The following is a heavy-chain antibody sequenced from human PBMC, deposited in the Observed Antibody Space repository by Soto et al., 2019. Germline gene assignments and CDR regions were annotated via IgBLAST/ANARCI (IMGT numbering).Heavy chain of an antibody. CDR3: ARSQGSSTSLEIYYYYYYGMDV. J-gene: IGHJ6*02. Sequence: QVQLVQSGAEVKKPGSSVKVSCKASGGTFSSYAISWVRQAPGQGLEWMGGIIPISGTANYAQKFQGRVTITADEYTSTAYMELSSLRSEDTAVYYCARSQGSSTSLEIYYYYYYGMDVWGQGTTVTVS. D-gene: IGHD2-2*01. CDR2: IIPISGTA. V-gene: IGHV1-69*01. CDR1: GGTFSSYA.